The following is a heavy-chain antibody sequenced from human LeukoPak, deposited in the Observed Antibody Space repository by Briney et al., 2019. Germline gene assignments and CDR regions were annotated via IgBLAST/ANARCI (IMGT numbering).Heavy chain of an antibody. J-gene: IGHJ3*02. D-gene: IGHD2/OR15-2a*01. CDR2: ITVSSTT. V-gene: IGHV3-48*02. CDR3: ARGDTLSDLNAFDI. CDR1: GFTCSRYA. Sequence: GGSLTLSCAASGFTCSRYAMNWVRQAPGKGLEWLSYITVSSTTYYIDSVQGRFTISRDNAKNSLYLQMNSLRDEDTAVYDCARGDTLSDLNAFDIWGQGTMVTVSS.